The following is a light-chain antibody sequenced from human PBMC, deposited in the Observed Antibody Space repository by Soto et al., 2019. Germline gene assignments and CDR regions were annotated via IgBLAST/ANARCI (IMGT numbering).Light chain of an antibody. Sequence: EIVLTQSPDTLSLSPGERATLSCRASQSFSGHLAWYQQKPGQAPRLLIYDASKRATGIPARFSGSGFGTDYTLTISSREPEDFAVYYCQQRSKWRTFGQGTKVEIK. V-gene: IGKV3-11*01. CDR1: QSFSGH. CDR2: DAS. J-gene: IGKJ1*01. CDR3: QQRSKWRT.